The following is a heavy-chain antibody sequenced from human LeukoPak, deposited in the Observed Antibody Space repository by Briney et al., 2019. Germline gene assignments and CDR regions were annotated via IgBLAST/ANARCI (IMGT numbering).Heavy chain of an antibody. D-gene: IGHD3-10*01. J-gene: IGHJ3*02. CDR1: GYTFTNYG. CDR2: ISAYNGDT. CDR3: ARGFTHRMYYSQGGDAFDI. Sequence: ASVKVSCKASGYTFTNYGISWVRQAPGQGLEWMGWISAYNGDTNYAQKLQGRVTMTTDTSTSTAYMDLRSLRSDDTAVYYCARGFTHRMYYSQGGDAFDIWGQGTMVTVSS. V-gene: IGHV1-18*01.